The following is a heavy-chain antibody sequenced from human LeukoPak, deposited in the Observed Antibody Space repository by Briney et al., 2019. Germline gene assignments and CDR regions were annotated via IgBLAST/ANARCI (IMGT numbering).Heavy chain of an antibody. Sequence: ATLSLTCTVSGGSISSYYWSWIRQPPGKGLEWIGYIYFDGNTSYNPSLKSRVTISVDTSKNQFSLNLSSVTAADTAVYYCARRSHGDWFYFDLWGRGTLVTV. CDR1: GGSISSYY. J-gene: IGHJ2*01. V-gene: IGHV4-59*01. D-gene: IGHD3/OR15-3a*01. CDR2: IYFDGNT. CDR3: ARRSHGDWFYFDL.